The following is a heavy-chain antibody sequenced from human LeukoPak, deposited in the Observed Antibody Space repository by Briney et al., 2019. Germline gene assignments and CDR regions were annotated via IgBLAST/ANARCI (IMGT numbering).Heavy chain of an antibody. V-gene: IGHV3-23*01. D-gene: IGHD3-22*01. CDR2: ISGSGGST. CDR3: AKPIDSSGYYVFDY. J-gene: IGHJ4*02. CDR1: GFTFSSYA. Sequence: GGSLRLSCAASGFTFSSYAMSWVRQAPGKGLEWVLVISGSGGSTYYADSVKGRFTISRDNSKNTLYLQMNSLRAEDTAVYYCAKPIDSSGYYVFDYWGQGTLVTVSS.